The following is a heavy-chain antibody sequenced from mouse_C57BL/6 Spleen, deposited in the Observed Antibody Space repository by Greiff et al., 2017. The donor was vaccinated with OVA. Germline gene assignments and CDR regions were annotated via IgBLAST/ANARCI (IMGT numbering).Heavy chain of an antibody. Sequence: QVQLQQPGAELVKPGASVKLSCKASGYTFTSYWMQWVKQRPGQGLEWIGQIDPSDSYTTYNQKFKGKATLTVDTSSSTAYLQLSSLTSEDSAVYYCARGAVVPDYWGQGTTLTVSS. V-gene: IGHV1-50*01. D-gene: IGHD1-1*01. CDR1: GYTFTSYW. CDR3: ARGAVVPDY. J-gene: IGHJ2*01. CDR2: IDPSDSYT.